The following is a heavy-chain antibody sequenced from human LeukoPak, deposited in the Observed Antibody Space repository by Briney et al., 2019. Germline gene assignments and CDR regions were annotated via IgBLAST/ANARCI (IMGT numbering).Heavy chain of an antibody. CDR2: ISSGDNT. Sequence: GGSLRLSCAAPGFTVSTSYMSWVRQAPGKGLEWVSVISSGDNTYYADSVKGRFTIPRDNSKNTVYLQMNSLRAEDTAVYYCGRLTNWGQGIVVTVSS. CDR1: GFTVSTSY. J-gene: IGHJ4*02. D-gene: IGHD1-1*01. V-gene: IGHV3-53*01. CDR3: GRLTN.